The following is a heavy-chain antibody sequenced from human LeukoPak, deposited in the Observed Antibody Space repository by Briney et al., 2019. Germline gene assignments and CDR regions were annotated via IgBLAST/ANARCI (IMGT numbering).Heavy chain of an antibody. CDR3: ARQFYYDSSGHNWFDP. J-gene: IGHJ5*02. CDR2: IIHSGST. D-gene: IGHD3-22*01. CDR1: GGSFSGYY. Sequence: SETLSLTCAVYGGSFSGYYWSCIRQPPGKGLECSGEIIHSGSTNYNPSLKSRVTVSVDTSKNQFSLKLSSVTAADTAVYYCARQFYYDSSGHNWFDPWGQGTLVTVSS. V-gene: IGHV4-34*12.